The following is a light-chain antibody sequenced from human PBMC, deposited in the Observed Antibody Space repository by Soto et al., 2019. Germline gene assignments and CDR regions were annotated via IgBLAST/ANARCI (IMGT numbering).Light chain of an antibody. CDR3: QRYNSYLLS. CDR1: QSISRT. CDR2: DVS. V-gene: IGKV1-5*01. J-gene: IGKJ3*01. Sequence: DIQMTQSPSTLSASVGDRVTITCRASQSISRTLAWYQQKPGKAPNLLIYDVSSLESGVPSRFSGSGFGTEFTRTISSLQPDDFATCYCQRYNSYLLSFGPGTTVDFK.